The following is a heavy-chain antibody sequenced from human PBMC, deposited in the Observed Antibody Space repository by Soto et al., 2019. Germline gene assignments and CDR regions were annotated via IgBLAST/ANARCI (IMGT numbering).Heavy chain of an antibody. V-gene: IGHV1-69*02. Sequence: GASVKVSCKTSGGSFSSYTIAWVRLAPGQGLEWMGRIIPLLDITNYAHKFQGRVTITADKSTNTAYMELASLRSEDTAVYYCARVTGTRNYYYYYMDVWGKGTTVTVSS. CDR1: GGSFSSYT. D-gene: IGHD1-7*01. CDR3: ARVTGTRNYYYYYMDV. J-gene: IGHJ6*03. CDR2: IIPLLDIT.